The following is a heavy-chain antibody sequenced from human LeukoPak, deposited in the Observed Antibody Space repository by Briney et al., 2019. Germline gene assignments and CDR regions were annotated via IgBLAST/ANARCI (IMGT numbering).Heavy chain of an antibody. D-gene: IGHD6-19*01. J-gene: IGHJ4*02. V-gene: IGHV5-51*01. CDR1: GYSFSNYW. CDR3: ARSDSSGWRY. CDR2: VYPRDSDT. Sequence: GESLKTSCKASGYSFSNYWIGWVRQVPGKGLEWMRIVYPRDSDTRYSPSFQGQVTIPADKSISTAYLQWSSVKASDTAMYFCARSDSSGWRYWGQGTLVTVSS.